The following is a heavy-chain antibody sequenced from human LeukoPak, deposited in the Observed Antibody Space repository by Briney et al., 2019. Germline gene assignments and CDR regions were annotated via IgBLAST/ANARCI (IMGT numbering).Heavy chain of an antibody. D-gene: IGHD2-15*01. CDR3: PRVGYCSGGTCYGRIDY. Sequence: ASVKVSCKASGGTFSDYAFSWARQAPGQGLEWMGRIIPILDVANYAQNFQGRVTITADISTSTAYMELSSLRSEDTAVYYCPRVGYCSGGTCYGRIDYWGQGTLITVSS. CDR1: GGTFSDYA. CDR2: IIPILDVA. J-gene: IGHJ4*02. V-gene: IGHV1-69*04.